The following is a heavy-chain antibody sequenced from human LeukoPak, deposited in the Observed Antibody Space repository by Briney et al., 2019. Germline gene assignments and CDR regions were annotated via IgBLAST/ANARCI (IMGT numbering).Heavy chain of an antibody. CDR3: ARGARIAARPCVYYYMDV. D-gene: IGHD6-6*01. Sequence: ASVKVSCKASGCTFTGYYMHWVRQAPGQGLEWMGWINPNSGGTNYAQKFQGRVTMTRDTSISTAYMELSRLRSDDTAVYYCARGARIAARPCVYYYMDVWGKGTTVTVSS. J-gene: IGHJ6*03. V-gene: IGHV1-2*02. CDR1: GCTFTGYY. CDR2: INPNSGGT.